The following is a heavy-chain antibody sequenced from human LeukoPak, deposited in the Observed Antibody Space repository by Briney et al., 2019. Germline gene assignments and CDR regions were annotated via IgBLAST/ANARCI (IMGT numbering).Heavy chain of an antibody. Sequence: GGSLRLSCAASGFTFSNAWMSWVRQAPGKGLEWLGRIKSKTDGGTTDYAAPVKGRFTISRDNFKNTLYLQMNSLKIEDTAMYYCAKGQTPPYVWGQGTLVTVSS. D-gene: IGHD3-16*01. CDR3: AKGQTPPYV. CDR1: GFTFSNAW. J-gene: IGHJ4*02. CDR2: IKSKTDGGTT. V-gene: IGHV3-15*01.